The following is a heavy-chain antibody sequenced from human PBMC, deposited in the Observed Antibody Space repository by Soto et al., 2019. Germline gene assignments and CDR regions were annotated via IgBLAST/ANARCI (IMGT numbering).Heavy chain of an antibody. CDR1: GGSINSYY. V-gene: IGHV4-59*08. CDR3: ARHVPYCSDTSHCAYGMDV. CDR2: IYYSGST. D-gene: IGHD2-2*01. J-gene: IGHJ6*02. Sequence: QVQLQESGPGLVKPSETLSLTCTVSGGSINSYYWSWIRQPPGKGLEWIGYIYYSGSTNYNPSLKSRVTISVDTSKNQFSLKLSSVTAADTAVYYCARHVPYCSDTSHCAYGMDVWGQGTTVTVSS.